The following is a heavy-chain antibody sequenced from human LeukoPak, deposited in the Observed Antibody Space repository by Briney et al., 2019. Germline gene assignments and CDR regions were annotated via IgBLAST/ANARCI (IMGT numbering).Heavy chain of an antibody. CDR3: TRHGHRYGTGSY. CDR1: GFTFSGSA. D-gene: IGHD3-10*01. CDR2: IRSKANSYAT. J-gene: IGHJ4*02. Sequence: GGSLRLSCAASGFTFSGSAMHWVGQASGKGLEWVGRIRSKANSYATAYAASVKGRFTISRDDSKNTAYLQMNSLKTEDTAVYYCTRHGHRYGTGSYWGQGTLVTVSS. V-gene: IGHV3-73*01.